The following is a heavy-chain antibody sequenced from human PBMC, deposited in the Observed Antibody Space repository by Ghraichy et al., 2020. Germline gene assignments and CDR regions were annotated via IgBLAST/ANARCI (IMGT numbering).Heavy chain of an antibody. CDR2: ISGSGGGT. CDR1: GFTFSSFA. CDR3: AKKIVVVPAAIDY. J-gene: IGHJ4*02. Sequence: GGSLRLSCAASGFTFSSFAMSWVRQAPGKGLEWVSAISGSGGGTYYADSVKGRFTISRDNSKNTLYLQMNSLRAEDTAVYYCAKKIVVVPAAIDYWGQGTLVTVSS. D-gene: IGHD2-2*01. V-gene: IGHV3-23*01.